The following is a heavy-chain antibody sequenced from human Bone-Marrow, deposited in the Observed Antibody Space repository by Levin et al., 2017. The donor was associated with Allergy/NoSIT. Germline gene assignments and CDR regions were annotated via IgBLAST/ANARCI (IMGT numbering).Heavy chain of an antibody. D-gene: IGHD2-21*02. V-gene: IGHV1-18*01. CDR1: GYTFSSYA. CDR3: VRGAYCGGDCYSPDY. Sequence: GESLKISCKASGYTFSSYAISWVRQAPGQGLEWLGWISAHNDDTIYAQKFEDRVILTTDTSTSTAYMDLRSLTSDDTAVYYCVRGAYCGGDCYSPDYWGQGTLVTVSS. CDR2: ISAHNDDT. J-gene: IGHJ4*02.